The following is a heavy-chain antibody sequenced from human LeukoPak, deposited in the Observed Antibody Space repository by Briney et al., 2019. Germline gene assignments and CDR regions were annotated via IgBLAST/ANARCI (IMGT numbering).Heavy chain of an antibody. D-gene: IGHD3-22*01. CDR1: GFTFSNYY. CDR3: ARGEFYYDCSGYVGEYYLH. CDR2: IISIATNI. V-gene: IGHV3-11*01. J-gene: IGHJ1*01. Sequence: PGGSLRPSCAAPGFTFSNYYLSWTRQPPGKGLEWLSYIISIATNIPYANSLRGRSPISRDNTKNSLYLQMTRLRDKTTPVNYCARGEFYYDCSGYVGEYYLHWGQGTLVAVSS.